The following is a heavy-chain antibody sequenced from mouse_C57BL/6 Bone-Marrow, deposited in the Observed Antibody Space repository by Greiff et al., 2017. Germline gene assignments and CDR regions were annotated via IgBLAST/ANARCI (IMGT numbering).Heavy chain of an antibody. CDR1: GFTFSSYA. Sequence: EVMLVESGEGLVKPGGSLKLSCAASGFTFSSYAMSWVRQTPEKRLEWVEYISTGSDYIYYADTVKGRFTISRDNARNTLYLQMSSLKSEDTAMYYCTRGRGYDYDAAWFDYWGQGTLVTVSA. CDR2: ISTGSDYI. D-gene: IGHD2-4*01. CDR3: TRGRGYDYDAAWFDY. J-gene: IGHJ3*01. V-gene: IGHV5-9-1*02.